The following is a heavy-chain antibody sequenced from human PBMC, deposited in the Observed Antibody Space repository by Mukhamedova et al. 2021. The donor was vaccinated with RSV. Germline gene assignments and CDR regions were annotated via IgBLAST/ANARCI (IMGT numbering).Heavy chain of an antibody. CDR2: INFNGRSP. V-gene: IGHV3-74*03. CDR3: TRELGMAASNN. J-gene: IGHJ4*02. D-gene: IGHD6-25*01. Sequence: GKGLECVARINFNGRSPSYAESVKWRFTVSRDNAENTLYLQMNSLSAGDTAIYYCTRELGMAASNNWRRGALVTVS.